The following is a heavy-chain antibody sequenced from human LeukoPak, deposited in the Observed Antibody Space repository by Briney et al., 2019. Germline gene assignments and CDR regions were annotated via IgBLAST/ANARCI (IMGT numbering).Heavy chain of an antibody. CDR3: ARRGSSSWYYFDY. D-gene: IGHD6-13*01. V-gene: IGHV3-23*01. J-gene: IGHJ4*02. CDR1: GFTFSSYA. Sequence: AGGSLRLSCAASGFTFSSYAMSWVRQAPGKGLEWVSAISGSGGSTYYADSVKGRFTISRDNSKNPLYLQMNSLRAEDTAVYYCARRGSSSWYYFDYWGQGTLVTVSS. CDR2: ISGSGGST.